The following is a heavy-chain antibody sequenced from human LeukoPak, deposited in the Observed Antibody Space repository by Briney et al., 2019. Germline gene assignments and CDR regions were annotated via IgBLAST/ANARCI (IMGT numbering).Heavy chain of an antibody. CDR3: ATATSGGFDY. D-gene: IGHD3-10*01. CDR1: GYIFTDHH. CDR2: INPNSGGI. Sequence: ASVTVSCKASGYIFTDHHMHWVRQAPGQGLEWMGWINPNSGGINYAQKFQGRVTMTRDTSISTAYMELSRLRSDDTAVYYCATATSGGFDYWGQGTLVTASS. V-gene: IGHV1-2*02. J-gene: IGHJ4*02.